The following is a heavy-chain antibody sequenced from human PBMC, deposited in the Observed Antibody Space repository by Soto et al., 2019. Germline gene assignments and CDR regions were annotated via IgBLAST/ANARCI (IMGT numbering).Heavy chain of an antibody. CDR1: GFTFSSYG. V-gene: IGHV3-30*18. Sequence: QVQLVESGGGVVQPGRSLRLSCAASGFTFSSYGMHWVRQAPGKGLEWVAVISYAGDYQYYADSVKGRFTISRNNSKNMLYLQMNTLSPEDTAVYFCAKSRGGSSWYEGDSWGQGTLVTVSS. CDR3: AKSRGGSSWYEGDS. CDR2: ISYAGDYQ. J-gene: IGHJ4*02. D-gene: IGHD6-13*01.